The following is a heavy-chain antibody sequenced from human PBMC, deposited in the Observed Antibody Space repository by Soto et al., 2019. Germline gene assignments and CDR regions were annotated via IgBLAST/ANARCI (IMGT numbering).Heavy chain of an antibody. CDR3: ARSFGWYAIDQ. V-gene: IGHV4-4*02. Sequence: QMQLQESGPGLVKPSETLSLTCAVSSASISSEQRWSWFRQPPGKGLEWSGEIHHSGSTNNNPSLRSRVTMSVDKSKNQCSLNLNSVTAADTAVDYCARSFGWYAIDQWGQGTLVIVSS. J-gene: IGHJ4*02. CDR1: SASISSEQR. D-gene: IGHD6-19*01. CDR2: IHHSGST.